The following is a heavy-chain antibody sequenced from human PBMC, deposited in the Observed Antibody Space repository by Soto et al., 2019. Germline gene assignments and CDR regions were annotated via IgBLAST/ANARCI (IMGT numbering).Heavy chain of an antibody. J-gene: IGHJ6*02. D-gene: IGHD1-1*01. Sequence: SQTLSLTCAISGDSVASDSAAWHWIRQSPSRGLEWLGRTYYRSKWYNDYAVSVKSRITINPDTSKNQFSLQLNSVTPEDTAVYYCARSSEQLNYYGMDVWGQGTTVTVSS. CDR3: ARSSEQLNYYGMDV. V-gene: IGHV6-1*01. CDR2: TYYRSKWYN. CDR1: GDSVASDSAA.